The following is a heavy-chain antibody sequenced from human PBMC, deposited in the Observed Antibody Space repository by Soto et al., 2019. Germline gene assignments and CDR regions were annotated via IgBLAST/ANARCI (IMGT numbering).Heavy chain of an antibody. V-gene: IGHV1-18*04. J-gene: IGHJ6*02. CDR2: INTYNTNT. D-gene: IGHD2-15*01. Sequence: QVQLVQSGAEVKKSGASVKVSCKASGYTFSRYGISCVRQAPGQGLEWMGWINTYNTNTKYAQKSKGRVTMTTGTPTSTAHIELRRLTSDDTAVYYCTREGYCRSGSCAIYDQDYFGMDVWGQGTTVAVS. CDR3: TREGYCRSGSCAIYDQDYFGMDV. CDR1: GYTFSRYG.